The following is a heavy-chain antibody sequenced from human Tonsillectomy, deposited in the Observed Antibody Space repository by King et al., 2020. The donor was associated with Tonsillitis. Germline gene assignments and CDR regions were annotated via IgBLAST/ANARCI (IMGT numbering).Heavy chain of an antibody. D-gene: IGHD3-3*02. CDR1: GGSISSGTYY. Sequence: VQLQESGPGLVKPSQTLSLTCTVSGGSISSGTYYWSWIRQPAGKGLEWIGRIYSSGSTNYNPSLQSRVSMSVDTSKSQFPLKLSSVTAADTAVSYCAREYYQFVFDPWGQGTWSPSPQ. CDR2: IYSSGST. V-gene: IGHV4-61*02. J-gene: IGHJ5*02. CDR3: AREYYQFVFDP.